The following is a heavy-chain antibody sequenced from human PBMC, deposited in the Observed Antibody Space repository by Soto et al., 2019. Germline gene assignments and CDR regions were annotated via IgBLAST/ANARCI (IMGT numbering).Heavy chain of an antibody. Sequence: ASVKVSCKASGDTFISYYMHWVRQAPGQGLEWMGIINPSGGSSRYAQKFQGRVTMTRDTSTSTVYMELNSLRSEDTAVYYCARGYGPPRPAYYFDYWGPGTLVTVSS. CDR2: INPSGGSS. CDR1: GDTFISYY. CDR3: ARGYGPPRPAYYFDY. J-gene: IGHJ4*02. V-gene: IGHV1-46*01. D-gene: IGHD6-13*01.